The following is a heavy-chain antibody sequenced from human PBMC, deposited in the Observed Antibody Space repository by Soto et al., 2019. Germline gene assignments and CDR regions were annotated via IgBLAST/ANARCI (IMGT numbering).Heavy chain of an antibody. CDR2: INDRGSI. V-gene: IGHV4-34*01. CDR3: ARESHDILTGPPWVWYFDL. D-gene: IGHD3-9*01. CDR1: GGSFSGYY. Sequence: QVQLQQWGAGPLRPLETLSLTCGVSGGSFSGYYWAWIRQSPGKGLEWIGEINDRGSINYNPSLKSRVSISVDTSKNHYALSLRSVTAADTAVYYCARESHDILTGPPWVWYFDLWGRGTRVTVSS. J-gene: IGHJ2*01.